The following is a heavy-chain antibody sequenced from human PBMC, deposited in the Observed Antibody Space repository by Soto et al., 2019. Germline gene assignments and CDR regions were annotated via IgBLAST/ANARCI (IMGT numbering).Heavy chain of an antibody. D-gene: IGHD6-19*01. CDR2: IIPIFGTA. J-gene: IGHJ6*02. V-gene: IGHV1-69*01. CDR3: ASVEYSSGWSRSVSYYYYGMDV. CDR1: GGTFSSYA. Sequence: QVQLVQSGAEVKKPGSSVKVSCKASGGTFSSYAISWVRQAPGQGLEWMGGIIPIFGTANYAQKFQGRVTITADESTSTAYMELSSLRSEDTAVYYCASVEYSSGWSRSVSYYYYGMDVWGQGTTVTVSS.